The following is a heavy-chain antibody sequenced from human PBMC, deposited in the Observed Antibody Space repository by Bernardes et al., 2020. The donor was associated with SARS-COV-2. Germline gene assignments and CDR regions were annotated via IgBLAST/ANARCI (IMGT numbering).Heavy chain of an antibody. V-gene: IGHV4-34*01. CDR3: AREISGYYYRRAFDI. CDR1: GGSFSGYY. CDR2: INHSGST. Sequence: SETLSLTCAVYGGSFSGYYWSWIRQPPGKGLEWIGEINHSGSTNYNPSLKSRVTISVDTSKNQFSLKLSSVTAADTAVYYCAREISGYYYRRAFDIWGQGTMVTVSS. D-gene: IGHD3-22*01. J-gene: IGHJ3*02.